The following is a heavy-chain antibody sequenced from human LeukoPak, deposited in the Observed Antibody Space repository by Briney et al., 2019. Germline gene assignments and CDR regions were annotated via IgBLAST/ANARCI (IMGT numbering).Heavy chain of an antibody. CDR2: IRYDGGNK. V-gene: IGHV3-30*02. CDR1: GFTFSSYG. Sequence: GGSLRLSCAASGFTFSSYGMHWVRQAPGKGLEWVAFIRYDGGNKYYADSVKGRFTISRDNSKNTLYLQMNSLRAEDTAVYYCAKDTNGVVATGNWFDPWGQGTLVTVSS. CDR3: AKDTNGVVATGNWFDP. J-gene: IGHJ5*02. D-gene: IGHD3-3*01.